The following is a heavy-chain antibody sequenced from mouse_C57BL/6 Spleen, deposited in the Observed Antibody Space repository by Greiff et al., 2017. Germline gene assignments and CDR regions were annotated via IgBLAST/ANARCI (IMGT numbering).Heavy chain of an antibody. Sequence: LQESGPELVKPGASVTISCKASGYAFSSSWMNWVKQRPGNGLEWIGRIYPGDGDTNYNGKFKGKATLTADKSSSTAYMQLSSLTSEDSAVYFCARGYYGSSSYYFDYWGQGTTLTVSS. CDR3: ARGYYGSSSYYFDY. V-gene: IGHV1-82*01. D-gene: IGHD1-1*01. CDR2: IYPGDGDT. CDR1: GYAFSSSW. J-gene: IGHJ2*01.